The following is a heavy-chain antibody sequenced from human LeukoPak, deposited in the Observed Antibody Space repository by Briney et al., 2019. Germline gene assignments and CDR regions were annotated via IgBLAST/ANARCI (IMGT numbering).Heavy chain of an antibody. CDR2: ISYDGSRK. Sequence: GRSLSLSCAASGFTFNSYAMHWVRQAPGRGLEWGAVISYDGSRKFYGDSVKGRFTISTENSKNTLYLQRNSLRTEDTAVYYCARDLGSSGWDWDRWGQRTLVSVSS. J-gene: IGHJ5*02. CDR3: ARDLGSSGWDWDR. V-gene: IGHV3-30*04. CDR1: GFTFNSYA. D-gene: IGHD6-19*01.